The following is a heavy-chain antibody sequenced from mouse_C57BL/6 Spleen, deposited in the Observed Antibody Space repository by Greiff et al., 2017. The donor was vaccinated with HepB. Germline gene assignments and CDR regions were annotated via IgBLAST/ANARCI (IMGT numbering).Heavy chain of an antibody. J-gene: IGHJ2*01. CDR3: VSSRYYFDY. CDR2: IRSKSNNYAT. V-gene: IGHV10-1*01. Sequence: GGGLVQPKGSLTLSCAASGFSFNTYAMNWVRQAPGKGLEWVARIRSKSNNYATYYADSVKDRFTISRDDSESMLYLQMNNLKTEDTAMYYCVSSRYYFDYWGQGTTLTVSS. CDR1: GFSFNTYA. D-gene: IGHD1-1*01.